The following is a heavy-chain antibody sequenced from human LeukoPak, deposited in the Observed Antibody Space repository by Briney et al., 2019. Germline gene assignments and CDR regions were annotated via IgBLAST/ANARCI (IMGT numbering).Heavy chain of an antibody. CDR1: GFTFSSYG. CDR2: IWYDGSNK. V-gene: IGHV3-33*01. CDR3: ARMGSEYSSSYYGSWFDP. J-gene: IGHJ5*02. D-gene: IGHD6-13*01. Sequence: GGSLRLSCAASGFTFSSYGMHWVRQAPGKGLEWVAVIWYDGSNKYYADSVKGRFTISRDNSKNTLYLQMNSLRAEDTAVYYCARMGSEYSSSYYGSWFDPWGQGTLVTVSS.